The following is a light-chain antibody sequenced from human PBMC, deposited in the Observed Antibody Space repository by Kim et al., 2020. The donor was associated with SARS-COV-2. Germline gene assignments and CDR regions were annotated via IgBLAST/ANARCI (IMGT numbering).Light chain of an antibody. J-gene: IGKJ1*01. CDR1: QSISSW. Sequence: GDRVTITCRASQSISSWLAWYQQKPGKAPKLLIYDASSLESGVPSRFSGSGSGTELTLTISSLQPDDFATYYCQQYNSFTWTFGQGTKVDI. CDR2: DAS. V-gene: IGKV1-5*01. CDR3: QQYNSFTWT.